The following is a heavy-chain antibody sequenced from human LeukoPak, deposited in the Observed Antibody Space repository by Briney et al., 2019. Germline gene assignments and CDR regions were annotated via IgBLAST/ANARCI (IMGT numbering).Heavy chain of an antibody. D-gene: IGHD4/OR15-4a*01. CDR2: INSDGSNT. CDR3: TRFVYGARADESGGH. V-gene: IGHV3-74*01. Sequence: GGSLRLSCTASGFTFSSYWMHWVRQAPGKGLVWVSRINSDGSNTTYADSVKGRFTISRDNAKNTAYLQMNSLKTEDTAMYFCTRFVYGARADESGGHWGQGTLVTVSS. J-gene: IGHJ4*02. CDR1: GFTFSSYW.